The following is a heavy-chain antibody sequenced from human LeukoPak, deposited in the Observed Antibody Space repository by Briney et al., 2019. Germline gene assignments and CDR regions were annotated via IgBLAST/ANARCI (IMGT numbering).Heavy chain of an antibody. CDR2: ISSSSSYI. CDR3: AYYDFWSGAVRPHAFDI. V-gene: IGHV3-21*01. D-gene: IGHD3-3*01. CDR1: GFTFSSYS. J-gene: IGHJ3*02. Sequence: GSLRLSCAASGFTFSSYSMNWVRQAPGKGLEWVTSISSSSSYIYYADSVKGRFTISRDNAKNSLYLQMNSLRAEDTAVYYCAYYDFWSGAVRPHAFDIWGQGTMVTVSS.